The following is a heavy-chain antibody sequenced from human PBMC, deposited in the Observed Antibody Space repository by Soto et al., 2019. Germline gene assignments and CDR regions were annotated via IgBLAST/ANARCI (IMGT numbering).Heavy chain of an antibody. Sequence: GGSLRLSCAASGFTFSDYYMSWIRQAPGKGLEWVSYISSSGSTIYYADSVKGRFTSSRDNAKNSLYLQMNSLRAEDTAVYYCARDRSSSYYYYYYMDVWGKGTTVTVSS. CDR2: ISSSGSTI. CDR1: GFTFSDYY. V-gene: IGHV3-11*01. J-gene: IGHJ6*03. D-gene: IGHD6-6*01. CDR3: ARDRSSSYYYYYYMDV.